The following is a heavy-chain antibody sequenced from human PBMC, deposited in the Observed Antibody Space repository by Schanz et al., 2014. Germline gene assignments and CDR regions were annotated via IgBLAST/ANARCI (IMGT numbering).Heavy chain of an antibody. CDR2: ISSDTSSI. D-gene: IGHD3-22*01. J-gene: IGHJ4*02. Sequence: EVQLVESGGGLVQPGGSLSLSCAASGFTFSTYSMNWVRQAPGKGLEWVSYISSDTSSIYYADSVRGRFTISRDNAKNSLYLQMNSLRDEDTAVYYCARYYYDRSGPVQFFDYWGQGTLVTVSS. CDR1: GFTFSTYS. V-gene: IGHV3-48*02. CDR3: ARYYYDRSGPVQFFDY.